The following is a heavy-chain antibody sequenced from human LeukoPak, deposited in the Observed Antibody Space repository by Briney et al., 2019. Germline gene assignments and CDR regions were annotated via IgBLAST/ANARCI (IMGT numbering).Heavy chain of an antibody. V-gene: IGHV4-59*01. CDR2: ISYSGST. D-gene: IGHD6-19*01. CDR1: GGSISSYY. J-gene: IGHJ4*02. CDR3: ARSSSGWPHFDY. Sequence: SETLALTCTVSGGSISSYYWNWIRQPPGKGLEWIGYISYSGSTNYNPSLKSRVTISVDTSKNQFSLKLSSVTAADTAVYYCARSSSGWPHFDYWGQGTLVTVSS.